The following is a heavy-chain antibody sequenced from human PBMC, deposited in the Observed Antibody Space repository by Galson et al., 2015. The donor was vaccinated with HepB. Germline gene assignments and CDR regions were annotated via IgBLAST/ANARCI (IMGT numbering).Heavy chain of an antibody. D-gene: IGHD5-24*01. CDR2: ISYDGSEK. J-gene: IGHJ4*02. CDR1: GFNFNIYA. Sequence: SLRLSCAPSGFNFNIYAMHWVRQAPGKGLEWVAVISYDGSEKYHADSVKGRFTISRENSKNTLYLRMNNLKPDDTAVYYCARDHPGWLIGKVYPACDYWGQGTLVTVSS. V-gene: IGHV3-30*04. CDR3: ARDHPGWLIGKVYPACDY.